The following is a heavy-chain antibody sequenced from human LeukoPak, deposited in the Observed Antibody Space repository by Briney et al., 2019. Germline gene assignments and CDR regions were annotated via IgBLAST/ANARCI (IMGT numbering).Heavy chain of an antibody. V-gene: IGHV1-69*13. CDR3: ASSYNWNYDKNQDNWFDP. CDR2: IIPIFGTA. Sequence: ASVKVSCKASGGTFSSYAISWVRQAPGQGLEWMGGIIPIFGTANYAQKFQGRVTITADESTSTAYMELSSLRSEDTAVYYCASSYNWNYDKNQDNWFDPWGQGTLVTVSS. J-gene: IGHJ5*02. D-gene: IGHD1-7*01. CDR1: GGTFSSYA.